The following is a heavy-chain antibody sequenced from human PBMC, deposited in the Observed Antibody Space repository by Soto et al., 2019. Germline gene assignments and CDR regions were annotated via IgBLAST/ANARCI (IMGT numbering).Heavy chain of an antibody. CDR2: IGGGGRST. CDR3: AKDSRGYYRPADY. Sequence: EVQLLESGGGLVQPGGSLRLACAGSGFTFSNYAMNWVRQAPGKGLEWVSAIGGGGRSTYYADSVKGRFTISRDNSKNTLYLQLNSLRAEDTAVYYCAKDSRGYYRPADYLGQGTLVTVDS. D-gene: IGHD3-22*01. CDR1: GFTFSNYA. J-gene: IGHJ4*02. V-gene: IGHV3-23*01.